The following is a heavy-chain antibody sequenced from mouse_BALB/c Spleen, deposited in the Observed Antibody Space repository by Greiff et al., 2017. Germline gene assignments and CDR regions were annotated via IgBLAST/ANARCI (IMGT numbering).Heavy chain of an antibody. CDR3: ASITTVVAYYFDY. J-gene: IGHJ2*01. CDR2: ISYSGST. V-gene: IGHV3-8*02. D-gene: IGHD1-1*01. CDR1: GDSITSGY. Sequence: EVKLLESGPSLVKPSQTLSLTCSVTGDSITSGYWNWIRKFPGNKLEYMGYISYSGSTYYNPSLKSRISITRDTSKNQYYLQLNSVTTEDTATYYCASITTVVAYYFDYWGQGTTLTVSS.